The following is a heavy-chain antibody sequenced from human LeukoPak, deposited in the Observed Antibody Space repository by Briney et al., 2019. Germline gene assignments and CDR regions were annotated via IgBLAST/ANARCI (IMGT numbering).Heavy chain of an antibody. CDR1: GGSISSGAYY. J-gene: IGHJ4*02. CDR2: IYYSGNT. D-gene: IGHD3-22*01. V-gene: IGHV4-30-4*01. CDR3: ARGGNYYDRSGYFGFDY. Sequence: SETLSLTCTVSGGSISSGAYYWSWIRQPPGKGLEWIGYIYYSGNTYYNPSLKGRLTISVDTSKNQFSLKLSSLTAADTAVYYCARGGNYYDRSGYFGFDYWGQGTLVTVSS.